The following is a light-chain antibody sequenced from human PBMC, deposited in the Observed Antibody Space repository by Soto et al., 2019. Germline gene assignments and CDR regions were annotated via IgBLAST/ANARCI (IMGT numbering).Light chain of an antibody. CDR1: QSASRN. CDR2: DAS. J-gene: IGKJ5*01. V-gene: IGKV3-15*01. CDR3: QQRSNWPT. Sequence: EMVMTQSPATLSVSPGERATLSCRASQSASRNLAWYQQKPGQAPRLLIYDASTRATGIPARFSGSGSGTEFSLTISSLQSEDFAVYYCQQRSNWPTFGQGTRLEIK.